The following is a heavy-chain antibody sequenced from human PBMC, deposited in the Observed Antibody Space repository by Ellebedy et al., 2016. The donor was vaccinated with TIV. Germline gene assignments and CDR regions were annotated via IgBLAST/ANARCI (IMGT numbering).Heavy chain of an antibody. CDR1: GFTFNYYP. D-gene: IGHD6-13*01. J-gene: IGHJ4*02. CDR2: ISDDGRNK. V-gene: IGHV3-30*04. Sequence: GESLKISCAASGFTFNYYPMHWVRQAPGKGLEWVAVISDDGRNKYYGDSVKGRFTISRDNSKNTLYLQMNSLRVEDTAVYYCVREYRSSWHDMNMGDYWGQGTLVTVSS. CDR3: VREYRSSWHDMNMGDY.